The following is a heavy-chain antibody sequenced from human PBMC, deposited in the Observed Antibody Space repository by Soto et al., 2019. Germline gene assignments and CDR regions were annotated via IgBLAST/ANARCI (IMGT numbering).Heavy chain of an antibody. Sequence: GGSLRLSCAASGFTFSSYAMNWVRQAPGKGLEWVSAISSGGGSPYYADSVKGRFTISRDNSKNTLYLQMNDLRAEDTAVYFCAKGDGRIVPRHFDYWGQGTLVTVPS. V-gene: IGHV3-23*01. D-gene: IGHD6-6*01. J-gene: IGHJ4*02. CDR3: AKGDGRIVPRHFDY. CDR2: ISSGGGSP. CDR1: GFTFSSYA.